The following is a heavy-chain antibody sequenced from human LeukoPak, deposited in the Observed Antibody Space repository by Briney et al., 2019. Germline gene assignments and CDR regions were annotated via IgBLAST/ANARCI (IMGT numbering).Heavy chain of an antibody. Sequence: PGGSLRLSCAASGFTFSSYWMSWVRQAPGKGLEWVAVISYDGHNEYYGDSVKGRFTISRDNSKNTVSLQMDSLRAEDTGIYYCAKGVGYGGMDVWGQGTTVTVSS. CDR2: ISYDGHNE. CDR3: AKGVGYGGMDV. V-gene: IGHV3-30*18. D-gene: IGHD5-12*01. J-gene: IGHJ6*02. CDR1: GFTFSSYW.